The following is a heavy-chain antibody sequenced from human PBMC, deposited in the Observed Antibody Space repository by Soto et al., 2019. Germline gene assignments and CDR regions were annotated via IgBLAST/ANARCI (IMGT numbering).Heavy chain of an antibody. CDR2: IRNKANSYAT. Sequence: DVQLVESGGGLVQPGGSLKLSCVASGFTFSGSAMHWVRQASGKGLEWVGRIRNKANSYATAYAASVKGRFTISRDDSNNTAYLQMNSLKTEDTAVYYCTSHSPEDMIRKWGQGTLVTVSS. CDR1: GFTFSGSA. V-gene: IGHV3-73*01. CDR3: TSHSPEDMIRK. J-gene: IGHJ4*02. D-gene: IGHD2-15*01.